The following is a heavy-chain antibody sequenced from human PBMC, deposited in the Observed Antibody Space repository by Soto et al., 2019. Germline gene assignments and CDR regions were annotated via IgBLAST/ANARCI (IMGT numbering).Heavy chain of an antibody. J-gene: IGHJ6*02. Sequence: QVQFVQSGAEVKEPGASVKVSCKASGSTFTAITLHWVRQAPGQRLEWMGCIHAGSDNTEYSQKFQDRLTIPRETSASIVYMELSSLRSEDTALYYCARDYVKLGMDVWGQGTTVTVSS. CDR1: GSTFTAIT. CDR2: IHAGSDNT. D-gene: IGHD3-10*02. V-gene: IGHV1-3*01. CDR3: ARDYVKLGMDV.